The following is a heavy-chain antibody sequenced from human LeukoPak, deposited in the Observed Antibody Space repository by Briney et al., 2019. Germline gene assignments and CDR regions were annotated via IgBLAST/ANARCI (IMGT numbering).Heavy chain of an antibody. D-gene: IGHD2-15*01. CDR2: IGSGGGAT. V-gene: IGHV3-23*01. J-gene: IGHJ4*02. Sequence: AGGFLRLSCAASEFTFSTYAMSWVRQAPGKGLEWVSAIGSGGGATYYADSVKGRFTVSRDNSKNTLYLQMNSLRAEDTAVYYCARRLVAAATRVFDYWGQGTLVTVSS. CDR1: EFTFSTYA. CDR3: ARRLVAAATRVFDY.